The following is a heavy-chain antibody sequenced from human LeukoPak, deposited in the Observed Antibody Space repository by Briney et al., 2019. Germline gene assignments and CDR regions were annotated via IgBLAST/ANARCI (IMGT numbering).Heavy chain of an antibody. D-gene: IGHD6-19*01. J-gene: IGHJ4*02. CDR2: IKQDGTEK. Sequence: PGGSLRLSCAASGFTFSTYWMGWVRQAPGKGLEWVANIKQDGTEKYYVDSVKGRFTISRDNSKNTLYLQMNSLRAEDTAVYYCAREAVAGLDYWGQGTLVTVSS. CDR3: AREAVAGLDY. CDR1: GFTFSTYW. V-gene: IGHV3-7*03.